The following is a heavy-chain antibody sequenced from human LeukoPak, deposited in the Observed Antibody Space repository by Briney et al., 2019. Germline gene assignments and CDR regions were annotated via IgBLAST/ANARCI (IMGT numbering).Heavy chain of an antibody. V-gene: IGHV4-59*01. CDR3: ARTTVAAALGVDY. Sequence: SETLSLTCTVSGGSISSYYWSWIRQPPGKGLEWIGYIYYSGSTNYNPSLKSRVTISVDTSKNQFSLKLSSVTAADTAVYYCARTTVAAALGVDYWGQGTLVTVSS. CDR2: IYYSGST. D-gene: IGHD6-19*01. J-gene: IGHJ4*02. CDR1: GGSISSYY.